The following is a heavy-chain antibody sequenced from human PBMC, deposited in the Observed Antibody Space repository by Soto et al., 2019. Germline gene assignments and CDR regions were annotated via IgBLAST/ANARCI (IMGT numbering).Heavy chain of an antibody. V-gene: IGHV2-5*02. Sequence: QITLKESGPTLVKPTQTLTLTCTFSGFSLSSSGMGVGWIRQPPGKALEWLALIYWDDDKRYSPSLKSRLTXXXXXXXXXXVLTXTXXXPXXTATYYCAHHFGYWGQGTLVTVSS. CDR2: IYWDDDK. J-gene: IGHJ4*02. CDR1: GFSLSSSGMG. CDR3: AHHFGY.